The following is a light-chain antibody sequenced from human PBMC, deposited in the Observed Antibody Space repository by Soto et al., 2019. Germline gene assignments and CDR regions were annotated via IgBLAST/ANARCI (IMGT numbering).Light chain of an antibody. J-gene: IGKJ3*01. CDR3: QKGNSFNRN. Sequence: IHLNPSPSSVSPAVGDRVTLTCRASQGLSSWLACYQQKPGKAPKRLIYAAYSLQSGVPSRFSGSGSGTELTITINNTQPEDFETYYCQKGNSFNRNFGPGNKVSIK. CDR1: QGLSSW. V-gene: IGKV1-12*01. CDR2: AAY.